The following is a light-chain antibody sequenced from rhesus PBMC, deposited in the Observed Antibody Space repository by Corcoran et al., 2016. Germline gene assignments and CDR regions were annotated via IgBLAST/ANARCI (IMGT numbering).Light chain of an antibody. J-gene: IGKJ1*01. CDR1: QGISNW. V-gene: IGKV1-69*01. CDR2: RTS. Sequence: DIQMTQSPSSLSASVGDRVTITCRASQGISNWLAWYQQKPGKAPKLLIYRTSNLETGGPSRFSGSGSETDFTLTISSLQPEDIATYYCQQHDSSPWTFGQGTKVEIK. CDR3: QQHDSSPWT.